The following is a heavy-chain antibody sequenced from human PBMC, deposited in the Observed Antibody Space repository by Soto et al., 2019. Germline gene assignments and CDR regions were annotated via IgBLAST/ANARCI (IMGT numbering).Heavy chain of an antibody. J-gene: IGHJ6*02. CDR2: IIPIFRTP. D-gene: IGHD6-25*01. CDR1: GGTFSNYA. V-gene: IGHV1-69*12. CDR3: ARDKDRLQSGGNYYYAMDV. Sequence: QAQLVQSGAEVKKPGSSVKVSCKSSGGTFSNYAISWVRQAPGQGLEWMGGIIPIFRTPDYSQKFQGRVSITADESTSTAYMELSSLRSEDTAVYYCARDKDRLQSGGNYYYAMDVWGQGTTVTVSS.